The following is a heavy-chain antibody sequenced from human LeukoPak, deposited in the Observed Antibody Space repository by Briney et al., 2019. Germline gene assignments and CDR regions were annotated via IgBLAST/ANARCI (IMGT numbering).Heavy chain of an antibody. V-gene: IGHV4-59*04. CDR3: ASRRQLVDDFDI. CDR2: IYYSGST. Sequence: QPSQTLSLTCTGSGLSISCYYWSWIRPPPGKGVKWIGSIYYSGSTLYNPSLKSRVTISVYTSKNQFSLKLSSVTAADTAVYYCASRRQLVDDFDIWGQGTMVTVSS. CDR1: GLSISCYY. J-gene: IGHJ3*02. D-gene: IGHD6-6*01.